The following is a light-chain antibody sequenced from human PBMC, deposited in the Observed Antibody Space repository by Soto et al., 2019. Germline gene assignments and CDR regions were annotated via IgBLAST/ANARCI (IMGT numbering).Light chain of an antibody. Sequence: ELVLTQSPGTLSLSPGERATLSCRASQSVSSSYLAWYQQKPGQAPRLLIYGASSRATGIPDRVSGSGSGTDVTLTISRLEPEDFAVYYCQQYGSSPRTFGQGTKVDIK. CDR3: QQYGSSPRT. J-gene: IGKJ1*01. CDR2: GAS. CDR1: QSVSSSY. V-gene: IGKV3-20*01.